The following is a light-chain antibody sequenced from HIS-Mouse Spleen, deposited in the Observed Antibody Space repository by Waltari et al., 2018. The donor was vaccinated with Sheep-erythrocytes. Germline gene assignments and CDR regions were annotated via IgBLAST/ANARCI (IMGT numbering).Light chain of an antibody. CDR3: QQSYSTPPT. Sequence: DIQMTQSPSSLSASVGDRVTINCRASQNINSYLNWYQQKPGKAPKLLIYAASSLQSGVPSRFSGSGSGTDFTLTISSLQPEDFATYYCQQSYSTPPTFGGGTKVEIK. CDR2: AAS. CDR1: QNINSY. V-gene: IGKV1-39*01. J-gene: IGKJ4*01.